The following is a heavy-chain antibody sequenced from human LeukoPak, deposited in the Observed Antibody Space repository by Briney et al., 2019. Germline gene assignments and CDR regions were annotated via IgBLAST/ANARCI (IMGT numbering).Heavy chain of an antibody. J-gene: IGHJ6*03. D-gene: IGHD3-10*01. CDR2: INPSGGST. Sequence: GASVKVSCKASGYTFTSYYMHWVRQAPGQGLEWMGIINPSGGSTSYAQKFQGRVTMTRDMSTSTVYMELSSLRSEDTAVYYCASSMVRGVPPYYMDVWGKGTTVTVSS. CDR3: ASSMVRGVPPYYMDV. CDR1: GYTFTSYY. V-gene: IGHV1-46*01.